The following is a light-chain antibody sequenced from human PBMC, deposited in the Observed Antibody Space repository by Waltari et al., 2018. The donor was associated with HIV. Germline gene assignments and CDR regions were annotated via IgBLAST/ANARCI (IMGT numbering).Light chain of an antibody. CDR2: ENH. Sequence: QSVLTQPPSVSAAPGQKVTISSSGTTSTLGSNSVSWYQQFPGTAPKLLIFENHKRPSGISDRFSGSKSGTSATLGIIGLQTGDEADYYCGTWDSSLSVGTFGGGTKLTVL. CDR3: GTWDSSLSVGT. CDR1: TSTLGSNS. J-gene: IGLJ3*02. V-gene: IGLV1-51*02.